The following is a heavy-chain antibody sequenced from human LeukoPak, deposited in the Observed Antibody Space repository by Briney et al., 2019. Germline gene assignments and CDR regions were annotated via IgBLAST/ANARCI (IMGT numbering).Heavy chain of an antibody. J-gene: IGHJ6*02. Sequence: SETLSLTCAVYGGSFSGYYWSWIRQHPGKGLEWIGYIYYSGSTYYNPSLKSRVTISVDTSKNQFSLKLSSVTAADTAVYYCARDSSQGHYYYGMGVWGQGTTVTVSS. CDR2: IYYSGST. CDR3: ARDSSQGHYYYGMGV. CDR1: GGSFSGYY. V-gene: IGHV4-31*11.